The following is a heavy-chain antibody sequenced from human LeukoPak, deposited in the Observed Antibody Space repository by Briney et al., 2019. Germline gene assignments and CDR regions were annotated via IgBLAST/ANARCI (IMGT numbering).Heavy chain of an antibody. CDR1: GFTFTSSA. J-gene: IGHJ5*02. D-gene: IGHD6-13*01. V-gene: IGHV1-58*01. CDR2: IVVGSGNT. CDR3: AAGPGANSWYVRWFDP. Sequence: SVKVSCKASGFTFTSSAVQWVRQARGQRLEWIGWIVVGSGNTNYAQKFQERVTITRDMSTSTAYMELSSLRSEDTAVYYCAAGPGANSWYVRWFDPWGQGTLVTVSS.